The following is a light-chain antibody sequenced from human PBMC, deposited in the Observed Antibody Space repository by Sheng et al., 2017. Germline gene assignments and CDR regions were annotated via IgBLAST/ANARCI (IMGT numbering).Light chain of an antibody. CDR3: MQATHLPWT. J-gene: IGKJ1*01. CDR2: NVS. V-gene: IGKV2-24*01. Sequence: DIVMTQSPLSSPVTLGQPASISCRSSQSLADSDGYTFFSWLHQRPGQPPRLLIYNVSNRYTGVPDRFSGSGAGTNFTLKISRVEGEDVGIYYCMQATHLPWTFGQGTKVEIK. CDR1: QSLADSDGYTF.